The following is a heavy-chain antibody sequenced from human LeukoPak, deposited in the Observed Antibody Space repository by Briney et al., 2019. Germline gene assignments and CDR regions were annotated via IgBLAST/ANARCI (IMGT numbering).Heavy chain of an antibody. D-gene: IGHD3-3*02. CDR3: ARVGDHFHWNLDL. CDR1: GFTFGTHY. CDR2: IYSGATT. Sequence: GGSLRLSCAASGFTFGTHYMNWVRQAPGKGLEWVSIIYSGATTYYADSVKGRFTISRDTSKNTVSLQMSSLRAEDTAVYFCARVGDHFHWNLDLWGRGTLVTVSS. J-gene: IGHJ2*01. V-gene: IGHV3-53*01.